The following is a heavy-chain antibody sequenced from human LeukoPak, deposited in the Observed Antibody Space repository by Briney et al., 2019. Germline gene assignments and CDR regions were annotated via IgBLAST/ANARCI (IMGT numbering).Heavy chain of an antibody. J-gene: IGHJ2*01. D-gene: IGHD4-17*01. CDR1: GFTFSNYA. CDR2: IRWYGTIK. CDR3: AKDPLPCGDYGWYFDL. Sequence: GGSLRLSCAASGFTFSNYAMHWVRHPPGKGREWVAFIRWYGTIKYYADSVEGRFTTSRDNSKSTVYLHMDSLRTEDKAHYYCAKDPLPCGDYGWYFDLWGRGTLVTVSS. V-gene: IGHV3-30*02.